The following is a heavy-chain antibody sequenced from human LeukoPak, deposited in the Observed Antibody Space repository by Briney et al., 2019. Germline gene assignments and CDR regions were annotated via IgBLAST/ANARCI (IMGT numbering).Heavy chain of an antibody. Sequence: GGSLRLSCAASGFTFSNYAMDWVRQAPGKGLEWVAVISKDGSMKYYADSVQGRLTVSRDNSENTLHLQMNSLKTEDTAVYYCAGESFDIWGQGTMATVSS. J-gene: IGHJ3*02. CDR3: AGESFDI. CDR1: GFTFSNYA. CDR2: ISKDGSMK. V-gene: IGHV3-30*04.